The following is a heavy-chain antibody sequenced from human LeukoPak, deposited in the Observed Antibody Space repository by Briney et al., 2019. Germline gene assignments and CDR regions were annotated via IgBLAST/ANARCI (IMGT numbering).Heavy chain of an antibody. CDR2: ISYDGSNK. D-gene: IGHD3-16*01. CDR3: ARALGFWGGAFDY. Sequence: GGSLRLSCAASGFTFSSYGMSWVRQAPGKGLEWVAVISYDGSNKYYADSVKGRFTISRDNSKNTLYLQMNSLRAEDTAVYYCARALGFWGGAFDYWGQGTLVTVSS. J-gene: IGHJ4*02. V-gene: IGHV3-30*03. CDR1: GFTFSSYG.